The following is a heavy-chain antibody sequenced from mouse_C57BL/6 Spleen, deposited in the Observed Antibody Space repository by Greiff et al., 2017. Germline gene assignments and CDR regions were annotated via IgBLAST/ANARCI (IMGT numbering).Heavy chain of an antibody. J-gene: IGHJ2*01. Sequence: VQLVESGAELVKPGASVKISCKASGYAFSSYWMNWVKQRPGKGLEWIGQIYPGDGDTNYNGKFKGKATLTADQSSSTAYMQLSSLTSEDSAVYFCARNYGSSYFDYWGQGTTLTVSS. CDR2: IYPGDGDT. D-gene: IGHD1-1*01. V-gene: IGHV1-80*01. CDR1: GYAFSSYW. CDR3: ARNYGSSYFDY.